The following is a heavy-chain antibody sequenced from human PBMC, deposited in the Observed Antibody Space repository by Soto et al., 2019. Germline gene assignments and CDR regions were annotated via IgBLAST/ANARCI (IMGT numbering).Heavy chain of an antibody. CDR1: GGTFISYT. CDR2: VIPMLDIR. Sequence: QVQLVQSGAEVKKSGSSVKVSCKASGGTFISYTFTWVRQAPGQGLEWMGRVIPMLDIRNYAQKFQGRVTISAEKSTSTAYRELRSLRSEDTALYYWARGDAVATNQTFDPGGQEPLVTV. CDR3: ARGDAVATNQTFDP. J-gene: IGHJ5*02. V-gene: IGHV1-69*02. D-gene: IGHD5-12*01.